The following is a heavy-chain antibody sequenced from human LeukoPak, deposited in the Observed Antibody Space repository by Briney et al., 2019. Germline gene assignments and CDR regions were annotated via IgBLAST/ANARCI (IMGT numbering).Heavy chain of an antibody. CDR2: INPNSGGT. V-gene: IGHV1-2*02. Sequence: ASVKVSCKASGYTFTGYYMHWVRQAPGQGLEWMGWINPNSGGTNYAQKFQGRVTMTRDTSISTAYMELSRLRSDDTAVYYCASPSSDFWSGYYTFGYWDQGTLVTVSS. J-gene: IGHJ4*02. CDR3: ASPSSDFWSGYYTFGY. D-gene: IGHD3-3*01. CDR1: GYTFTGYY.